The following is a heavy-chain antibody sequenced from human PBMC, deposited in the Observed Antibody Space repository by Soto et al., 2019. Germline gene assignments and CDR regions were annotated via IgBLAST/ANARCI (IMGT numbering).Heavy chain of an antibody. CDR2: IAPGDSYP. Sequence: GESLKISCRGSGYSFTTYYITWVRQVPGKGLEWMGRIAPGDSYPNYSPSFQGHVTISVDKSINTAYLQWSSLKASDTAMYYCAREKAVPGTTFDYWGQGTLVTVSS. J-gene: IGHJ4*02. CDR1: GYSFTTYY. CDR3: AREKAVPGTTFDY. D-gene: IGHD6-19*01. V-gene: IGHV5-10-1*01.